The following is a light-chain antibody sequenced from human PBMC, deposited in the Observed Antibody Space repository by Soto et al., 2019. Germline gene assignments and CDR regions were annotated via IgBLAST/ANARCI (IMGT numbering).Light chain of an antibody. V-gene: IGKV3-11*01. Sequence: EIFLTQSLDTLSLSPGERATLTCRASQRVTNYIAWYQQRPGQAPRLLIYDASNRATGVPARFSGSRSGTDFTLTISDLEPADFGLYYCQQRLNWPPGFGQGTKV. J-gene: IGKJ1*01. CDR2: DAS. CDR3: QQRLNWPPG. CDR1: QRVTNY.